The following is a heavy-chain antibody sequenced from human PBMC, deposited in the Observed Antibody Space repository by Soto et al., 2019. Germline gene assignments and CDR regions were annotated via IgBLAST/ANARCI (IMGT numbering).Heavy chain of an antibody. D-gene: IGHD1-26*01. CDR1: GGSISSSNW. V-gene: IGHV4-4*02. J-gene: IGHJ6*02. CDR3: ARDQDPPGATGADDYYYGMDV. Sequence: TSETLSLTCAVSGGSISSSNWWSWVRQPPGKGLEWIGEIYHSGSTNYNPSLKSRVTISVDKSKNQFSLKLSSVTAADTAVYYCARDQDPPGATGADDYYYGMDVWGQGTTVTVSS. CDR2: IYHSGST.